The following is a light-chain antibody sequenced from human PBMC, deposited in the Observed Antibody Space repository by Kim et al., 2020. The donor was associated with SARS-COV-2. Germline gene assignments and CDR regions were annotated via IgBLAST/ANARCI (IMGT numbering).Light chain of an antibody. CDR1: QSVTSNY. CDR3: QQYSTSLYT. CDR2: GAS. J-gene: IGKJ2*01. V-gene: IGKV3-20*01. Sequence: PGERATLSCRASQSVTSNYLAWYQQKPGQAPRLLIYGASSRATGIPDRFSASGSGTDFTLTIRRLEPEDFAVYYCQQYSTSLYTFGQGTKLEI.